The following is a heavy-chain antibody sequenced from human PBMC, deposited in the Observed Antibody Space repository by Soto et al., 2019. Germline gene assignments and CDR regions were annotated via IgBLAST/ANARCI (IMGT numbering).Heavy chain of an antibody. J-gene: IGHJ4*02. Sequence: GESLKISCKGYGYSFAGYWITWVRQKPGKGLEWMGRIGPSDSQTYYSPSFRGHVTISVTKSITTVFLQWSSLRASDTAMYYCARQIYDSDTGPNFQYYFDSWGQGTPVTVSS. V-gene: IGHV5-10-1*01. CDR1: GYSFAGYW. D-gene: IGHD3-22*01. CDR3: ARQIYDSDTGPNFQYYFDS. CDR2: IGPSDSQT.